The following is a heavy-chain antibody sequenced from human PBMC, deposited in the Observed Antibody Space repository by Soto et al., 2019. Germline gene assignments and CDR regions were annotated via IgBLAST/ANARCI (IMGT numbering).Heavy chain of an antibody. V-gene: IGHV3-30*18. Sequence: GSLRLSCAASGFTFSSYGMHWVRQAPGKGLEWVAVISYDGSNKYYADSVKGRFTISRDNSKNTLYLQMNSLRAEDTAAYYCAKDLMITFGGVIQYYYGMDVWGQGTTVTVSS. D-gene: IGHD3-16*01. J-gene: IGHJ6*02. CDR3: AKDLMITFGGVIQYYYGMDV. CDR2: ISYDGSNK. CDR1: GFTFSSYG.